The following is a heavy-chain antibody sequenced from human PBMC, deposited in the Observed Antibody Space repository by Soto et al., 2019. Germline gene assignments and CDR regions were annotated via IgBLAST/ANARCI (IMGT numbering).Heavy chain of an antibody. D-gene: IGHD2-2*01. CDR2: ITASGEKL. V-gene: IGHV3-23*01. J-gene: IGHJ4*02. CDR3: ARDCSSSSCSVWAY. Sequence: GGSLRRSCGASVFSFSSYAITWFRQGPGKGLEWVSGITASGEKLYYKGSVKGRFTVSRDKSKNTLYLQMHSLRADDTAVYYCARDCSSSSCSVWAYWGQGTLVTVSS. CDR1: VFSFSSYA.